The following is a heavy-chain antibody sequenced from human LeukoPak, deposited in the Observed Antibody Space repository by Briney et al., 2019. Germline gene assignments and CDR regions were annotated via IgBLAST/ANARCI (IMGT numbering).Heavy chain of an antibody. CDR1: GFTFSSYG. J-gene: IGHJ4*02. CDR3: AKDLTGYGGNSFDY. V-gene: IGHV3-30*02. CDR2: IRYDGSNK. Sequence: GGSLRLSCAASGFTFSSYGMHWIRQAPGKGLEWVAFIRYDGSNKYYADSVKGRFTISRDNSKNTLYLQMNSLRAEDTAVYYCAKDLTGYGGNSFDYWGQGTLVTVSS. D-gene: IGHD4-23*01.